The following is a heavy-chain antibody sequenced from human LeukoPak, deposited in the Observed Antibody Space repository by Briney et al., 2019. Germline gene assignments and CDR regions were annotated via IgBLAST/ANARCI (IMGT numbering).Heavy chain of an antibody. J-gene: IGHJ4*02. CDR3: ARQRKYFDY. CDR2: IYYSGDT. Sequence: PSETLSLTCTVSGDSISSYYWTWIRQPPGRGLEWIAYIYYSGDTNYSPSLKSRVTISIDASKNQLSLKLTSVTAADTAVYYCARQRKYFDYWGQGTLVTVSS. D-gene: IGHD1-1*01. V-gene: IGHV4-59*01. CDR1: GDSISSYY.